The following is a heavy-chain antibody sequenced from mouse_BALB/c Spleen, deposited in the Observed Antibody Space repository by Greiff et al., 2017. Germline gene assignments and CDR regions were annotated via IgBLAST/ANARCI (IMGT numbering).Heavy chain of an antibody. CDR3: ARDGNAYAMDY. D-gene: IGHD2-1*01. J-gene: IGHJ4*01. V-gene: IGHV3-2*02. CDR2: ISYSGST. CDR1: GYSITSDYA. Sequence: DVKLQESGPGLVKPSQSLSLTCTVTGYSITSDYAWNWIRQFPGNKLEWMGYISYSGSTSYNPSLKSRISITRDTSKNQFFLQLNSVTTEDTATYYCARDGNAYAMDYWGQGTSVTVSS.